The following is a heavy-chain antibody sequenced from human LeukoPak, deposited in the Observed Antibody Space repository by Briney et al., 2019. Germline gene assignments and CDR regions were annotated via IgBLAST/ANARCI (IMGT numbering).Heavy chain of an antibody. Sequence: PSETLSLTCTVSGGSISSSGYYWGWIRQPPGKGLEWIGSFYYSESTYYNPSLKSPVTISVDTSKNQFSLKLSSVTAADTAVYYCARSIVYSSPFDYWGQGTLVTVSS. CDR1: GGSISSSGYY. CDR3: ARSIVYSSPFDY. D-gene: IGHD6-13*01. J-gene: IGHJ4*02. V-gene: IGHV4-39*01. CDR2: FYYSEST.